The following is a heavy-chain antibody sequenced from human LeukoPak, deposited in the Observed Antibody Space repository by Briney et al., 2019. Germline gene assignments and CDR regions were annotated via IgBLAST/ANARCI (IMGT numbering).Heavy chain of an antibody. CDR3: ARERKKGRNWFDP. CDR2: LYYSGST. Sequence: SQTLSLTCTVSGGSISSGGYYWSWIRQHPGKGLEWIGYLYYSGSTYYNPSLKSRVTISVDTAKNQFSLKLSSVTAADTAVYYCARERKKGRNWFDPWGQGTLVTVSS. J-gene: IGHJ5*02. CDR1: GGSISSGGYY. D-gene: IGHD2/OR15-2a*01. V-gene: IGHV4-31*03.